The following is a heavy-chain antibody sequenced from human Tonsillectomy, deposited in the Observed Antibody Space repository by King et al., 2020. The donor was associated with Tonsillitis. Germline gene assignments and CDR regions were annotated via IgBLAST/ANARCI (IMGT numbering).Heavy chain of an antibody. V-gene: IGHV1-2*02. D-gene: IGHD3-10*01. CDR3: ARGIYNYYGSGTEGGDY. J-gene: IGHJ4*02. CDR1: GYTFTGYG. Sequence: HVQLVESGAEVKKPGASVKVSCKTSGYTFTGYGMHWVRQAPGQGLEWMGWINPNSGGTKYPQKFQGRVTVTGDTSISTAYMELSRLRSDDTAVYYCARGIYNYYGSGTEGGDYWGQGTLVTVSS. CDR2: INPNSGGT.